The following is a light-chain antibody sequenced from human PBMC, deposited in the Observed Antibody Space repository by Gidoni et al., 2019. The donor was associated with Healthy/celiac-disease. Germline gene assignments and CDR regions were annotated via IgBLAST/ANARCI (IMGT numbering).Light chain of an antibody. CDR1: KSSSSY. Sequence: IKMTQSPPSLSASVGDRVTITFRASKSSSSYLNWYQQKPGKAPKLLIYAASSFQSGVPFRFSGSGSGSDFTLTLSSLHPEAFASSSCQQSYCTLALTFGGGTKVEIK. CDR2: AAS. CDR3: QQSYCTLALT. J-gene: IGKJ4*01. V-gene: IGKV1-39*01.